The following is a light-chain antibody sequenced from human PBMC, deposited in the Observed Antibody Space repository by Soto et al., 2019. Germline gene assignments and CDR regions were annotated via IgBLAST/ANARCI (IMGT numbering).Light chain of an antibody. CDR3: QSYDSSLSGVV. V-gene: IGLV1-40*01. J-gene: IGLJ2*01. Sequence: QSVLTQLPSVSGAPGQRVTISCTGSSSNIGAGYDVHWYQQLPGTAPKLLIYGNSNRPSGVPDRFSGSKSGTSASLAITGLQAEDEADYYCQSYDSSLSGVVFVGGTKLNV. CDR1: SSNIGAGYD. CDR2: GNS.